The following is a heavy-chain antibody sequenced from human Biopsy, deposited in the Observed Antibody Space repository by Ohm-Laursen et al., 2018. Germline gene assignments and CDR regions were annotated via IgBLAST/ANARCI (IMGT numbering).Heavy chain of an antibody. CDR3: ARGGGYNWNNGWFDP. Sequence: SSVKVSCKASGGTFSSSAITWVRQAPGQGLEWMGGVIGIFRTAHYAQKFQGRVTITADEFMSTAYMELSSLRSEDTAVYYCARGGGYNWNNGWFDPWGQGTLVTVSS. CDR1: GGTFSSSA. CDR2: VIGIFRTA. D-gene: IGHD1/OR15-1a*01. J-gene: IGHJ5*02. V-gene: IGHV1-69*01.